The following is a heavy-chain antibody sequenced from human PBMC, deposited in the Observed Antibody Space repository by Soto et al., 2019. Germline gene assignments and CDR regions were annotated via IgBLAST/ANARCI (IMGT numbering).Heavy chain of an antibody. CDR3: ARGEIAAAGTTYYFDY. Sequence: SETLSLTCAVYGGSFSGYYWSWIRQPPGKGLEWIGEINHSGSTNYYPSLKSRVTISVDTSKNQFSLKLSSVTATDTAVYYCARGEIAAAGTTYYFDYWGQGTLVTVSS. D-gene: IGHD6-13*01. CDR2: INHSGST. V-gene: IGHV4-34*01. CDR1: GGSFSGYY. J-gene: IGHJ4*02.